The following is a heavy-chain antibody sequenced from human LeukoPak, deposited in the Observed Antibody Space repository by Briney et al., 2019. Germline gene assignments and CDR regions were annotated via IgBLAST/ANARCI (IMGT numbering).Heavy chain of an antibody. V-gene: IGHV1-18*01. Sequence: ASVKVSCKASGYAFTSYGISWVRQAPGQGLEWMGWISAYNGNTNYAQKLQGRVTMTTDTSTSTAYMELRSLTSDDTAVYYCARDQSITMIVVVTRIFDYWGQGTLVTVSS. J-gene: IGHJ4*02. CDR1: GYAFTSYG. D-gene: IGHD3-22*01. CDR2: ISAYNGNT. CDR3: ARDQSITMIVVVTRIFDY.